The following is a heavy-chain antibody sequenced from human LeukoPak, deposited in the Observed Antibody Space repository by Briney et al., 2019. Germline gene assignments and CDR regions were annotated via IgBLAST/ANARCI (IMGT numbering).Heavy chain of an antibody. CDR1: GGSISSSSYY. Sequence: PSETLSLTCTVSGGSISSSSYYWGWIRQPPGKGLEWIGSIYYSGSTYYNPSLKSRVTISVDTSKNQFSLKLSSVTAADTAVYYCARGRFGMVVYAIRDFDYWGQGTLVTVSS. CDR2: IYYSGST. CDR3: ARGRFGMVVYAIRDFDY. D-gene: IGHD2-8*02. V-gene: IGHV4-39*01. J-gene: IGHJ4*02.